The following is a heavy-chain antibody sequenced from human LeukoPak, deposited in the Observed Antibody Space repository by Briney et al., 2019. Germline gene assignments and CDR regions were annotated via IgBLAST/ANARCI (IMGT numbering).Heavy chain of an antibody. D-gene: IGHD3-10*01. CDR2: IYPGDSDT. J-gene: IGHJ4*02. Sequence: GESLKISCKGSGYSFATYWIGWVRQMPGKGLEWVGIIYPGDSDTRYRPSFQGQVTISADKSSSTAYLQWSSLKASDTAMYYCAWLGSSSDLDYWGQGTLVTVSA. CDR3: AWLGSSSDLDY. CDR1: GYSFATYW. V-gene: IGHV5-51*01.